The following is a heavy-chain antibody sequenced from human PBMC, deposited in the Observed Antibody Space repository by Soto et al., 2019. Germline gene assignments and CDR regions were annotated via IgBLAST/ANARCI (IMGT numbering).Heavy chain of an antibody. V-gene: IGHV1-8*01. CDR2: MNPNSGNT. Sequence: ASVKVSCKASGYTFTSYDINWVRQATGQGLEWMGWMNPNSGNTGYAQKFQGRVTMTRNTSISTAYMELSSLRSEDTAVYYCAITGGVEPSSSWYYFDYWGQGTLVTVSS. CDR3: AITGGVEPSSSWYYFDY. J-gene: IGHJ4*02. CDR1: GYTFTSYD. D-gene: IGHD6-13*01.